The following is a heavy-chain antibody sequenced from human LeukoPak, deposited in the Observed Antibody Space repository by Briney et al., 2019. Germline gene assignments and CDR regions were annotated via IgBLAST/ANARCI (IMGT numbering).Heavy chain of an antibody. Sequence: GGSLRLSCTASGFTFGDYGMSWFRQAPGKGLEWVGFIGSKAYGGTTEYAASVEGRFTISRDDSKSIAYLQMNSLKTEDTAVYYCARDATPLVGASDYWGQGTLVTVSS. CDR1: GFTFGDYG. D-gene: IGHD1-26*01. CDR2: IGSKAYGGTT. J-gene: IGHJ4*02. V-gene: IGHV3-49*03. CDR3: ARDATPLVGASDY.